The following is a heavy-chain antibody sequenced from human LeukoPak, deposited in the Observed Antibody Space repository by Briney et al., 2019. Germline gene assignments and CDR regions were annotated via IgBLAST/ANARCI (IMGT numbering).Heavy chain of an antibody. CDR3: VRLASGLIDY. CDR2: IHYSRST. CDR1: GGSIDNSHYY. V-gene: IGHV4-39*01. D-gene: IGHD6-19*01. Sequence: SETLSLTCTVSGGSIDNSHYYWGWIRQPPGEGLEWIASIHYSRSTHYNPSLKSRVTISVDTSKNQFSLKLSSVTAADTAVYYCVRLASGLIDYWGQGTLVTVSS. J-gene: IGHJ4*02.